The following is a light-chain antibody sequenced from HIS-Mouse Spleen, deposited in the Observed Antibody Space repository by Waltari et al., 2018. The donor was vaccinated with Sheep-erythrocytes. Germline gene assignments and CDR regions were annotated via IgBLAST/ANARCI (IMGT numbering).Light chain of an antibody. CDR3: QQYYSTPDT. J-gene: IGKJ2*01. CDR1: QSVLYSSNNKNY. CDR2: WAS. V-gene: IGKV4-1*01. Sequence: DIVMTHSPDSLAVSLGERATINCKSSQSVLYSSNNKNYLAWYQQKQGQPPKLLIDWASSRDSGVPDRFSGSGYGTDVTLTISSLQAEDVAVYYCQQYYSTPDTFGQGTKLEIK.